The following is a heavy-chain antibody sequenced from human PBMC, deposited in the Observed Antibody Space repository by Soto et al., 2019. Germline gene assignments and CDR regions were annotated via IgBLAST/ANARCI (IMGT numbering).Heavy chain of an antibody. CDR3: ARVGGSVDTAMAHFDY. CDR1: GFTFSSYD. Sequence: GGSLRLSCAASGFTFSSYDMHWVRQATGKGLEWVSAIGTAGDTYYPGSVKGRFTISRENAKNSLYIQMNSLRAEDTAVYYCARVGGSVDTAMAHFDYWGQGTLVTVSS. D-gene: IGHD5-18*01. J-gene: IGHJ4*02. V-gene: IGHV3-13*01. CDR2: IGTAGDT.